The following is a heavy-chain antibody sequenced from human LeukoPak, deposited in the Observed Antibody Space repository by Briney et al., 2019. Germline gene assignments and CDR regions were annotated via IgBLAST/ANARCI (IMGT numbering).Heavy chain of an antibody. D-gene: IGHD2-15*01. V-gene: IGHV4-59*08. J-gene: IGHJ4*02. Sequence: SETLSLTCTVSGGSISSYYWGWIRQPPGKGLEWIGYIYYSGSTTYNPSLKSRVTISVDTSKNQFSLKLSSVTAADTAMYYCARRYCSGGSCYSSLDYWGQGTLVTVSS. CDR1: GGSISSYY. CDR3: ARRYCSGGSCYSSLDY. CDR2: IYYSGST.